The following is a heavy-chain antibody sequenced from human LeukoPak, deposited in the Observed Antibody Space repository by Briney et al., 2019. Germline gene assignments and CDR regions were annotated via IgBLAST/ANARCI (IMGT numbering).Heavy chain of an antibody. V-gene: IGHV4-4*02. CDR3: ASASSGWYDAFDV. Sequence: PSETLSLTCAVSGAFISGSNWWSWVRQPPGKGLEWIGEIYHSGNTNHNPSLKSRVTISVDKSKNQFSLKLSSVTAVDTAVYYCASASSGWYDAFDVWGPGTMVMVSS. D-gene: IGHD6-19*01. J-gene: IGHJ3*01. CDR1: GAFISGSNW. CDR2: IYHSGNT.